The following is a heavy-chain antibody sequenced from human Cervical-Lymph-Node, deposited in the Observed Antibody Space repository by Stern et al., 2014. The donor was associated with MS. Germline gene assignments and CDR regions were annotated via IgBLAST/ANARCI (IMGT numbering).Heavy chain of an antibody. V-gene: IGHV1-69*01. CDR2: IIPIFGTK. J-gene: IGHJ6*02. CDR1: GGTFSNYA. D-gene: IGHD1-14*01. CDR3: ARDSEIFFAMDV. Sequence: QVQLVQSGAEVKKPGSSVKISCKAYGGTFSNYAFSWVRQAPGQGLAWMGGIIPIFGTKNYAQKFQVRVTITADESTSTVYMEMSSLRSDDTAVYYCARDSEIFFAMDVWGQGTTVTVSS.